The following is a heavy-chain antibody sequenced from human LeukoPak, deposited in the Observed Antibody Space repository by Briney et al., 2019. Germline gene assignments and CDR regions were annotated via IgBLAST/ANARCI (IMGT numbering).Heavy chain of an antibody. Sequence: PGGALRLSCVASGFTLISYVMNWVRQTPGKGLEWVSSISGSGDSTFYADSVKGRFSISRDNSKNTLYLQVNGLRTEDTAVYYCAKDLRGEQQLPRDFDYWGQGTLVTVSS. CDR2: ISGSGDST. V-gene: IGHV3-23*01. CDR3: AKDLRGEQQLPRDFDY. D-gene: IGHD6-13*01. J-gene: IGHJ4*02. CDR1: GFTLISYV.